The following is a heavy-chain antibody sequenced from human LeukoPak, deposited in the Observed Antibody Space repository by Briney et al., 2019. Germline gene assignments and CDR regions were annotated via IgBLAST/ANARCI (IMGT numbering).Heavy chain of an antibody. CDR3: ARQSLWFGELNDAFDI. Sequence: PGGSLRLSCAVSGFTVSSNYMSWVRQAPGKGLEWVSVIYSGGSTYYTDSVKGRFTISRDNSKNTLYLQMNSLRAEDTAVYYCARQSLWFGELNDAFDIWDQGTMVTVSS. D-gene: IGHD3-10*01. J-gene: IGHJ3*02. CDR2: IYSGGST. V-gene: IGHV3-53*01. CDR1: GFTVSSNY.